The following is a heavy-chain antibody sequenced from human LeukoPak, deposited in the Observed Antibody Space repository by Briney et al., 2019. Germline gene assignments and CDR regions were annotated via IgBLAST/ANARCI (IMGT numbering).Heavy chain of an antibody. CDR3: ARGLPREAFDI. D-gene: IGHD1-26*01. J-gene: IGHJ3*02. V-gene: IGHV4-34*01. CDR1: GGSFSGYY. Sequence: SETLSLTCAVYGGSFSGYYWSWIRQPPGKGLEWIGEINHSGSTNYSPSLKSRVTVSVDTSKNQFSLKLSSVTAADTAVYYCARGLPREAFDIWGQGTMVTVSS. CDR2: INHSGST.